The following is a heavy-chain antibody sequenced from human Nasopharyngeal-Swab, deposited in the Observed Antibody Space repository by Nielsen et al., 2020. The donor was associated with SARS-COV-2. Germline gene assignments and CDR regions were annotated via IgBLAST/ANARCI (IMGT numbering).Heavy chain of an antibody. CDR2: INSYGSIT. V-gene: IGHV3-74*01. J-gene: IGHJ3*01. CDR1: EFTFSNYW. D-gene: IGHD1-26*01. CDR3: GRGVGAHL. Sequence: GGSLRLSCTASEFTFSNYWMHWVRQAPGKGLIWVSHINSYGSITNYADSVKGRFTISRDNAKNTLYLQMDSLRAEDTAMYYCGRGVGAHLWGQGTMVTVSS.